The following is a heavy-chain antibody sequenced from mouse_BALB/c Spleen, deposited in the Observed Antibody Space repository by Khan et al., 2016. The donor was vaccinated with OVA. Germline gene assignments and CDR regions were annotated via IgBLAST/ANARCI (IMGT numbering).Heavy chain of an antibody. V-gene: IGHV1-7*01. CDR1: GYTFINYW. CDR3: AKRCLRWDFDY. Sequence: QIQLVQSGAELAKPGASVKMSCKASGYTFINYWILWIKQRPGQGLEWIGYINPSTGYTEYNQNFKDKATLTADKSSSTAYMQLSSLTSEDSTVFDRAKRCLRWDFDYWGQGTTLTVSS. CDR2: INPSTGYT. D-gene: IGHD1-1*02. J-gene: IGHJ2*01.